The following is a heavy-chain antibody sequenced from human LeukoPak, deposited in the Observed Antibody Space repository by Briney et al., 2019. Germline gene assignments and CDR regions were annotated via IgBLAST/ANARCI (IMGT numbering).Heavy chain of an antibody. Sequence: GGSLRLSCAASGFTFSSYWMSWVRQAPGKGLEWVANIKQDGSEKYYVDSVKGRFTISRDNAKNSLYLQMNSLRAEDTAVYYCARAWVGLRYFDWLCYFDYWGQGTLVTVSS. CDR1: GFTFSSYW. CDR2: IKQDGSEK. J-gene: IGHJ4*02. D-gene: IGHD3-9*01. V-gene: IGHV3-7*01. CDR3: ARAWVGLRYFDWLCYFDY.